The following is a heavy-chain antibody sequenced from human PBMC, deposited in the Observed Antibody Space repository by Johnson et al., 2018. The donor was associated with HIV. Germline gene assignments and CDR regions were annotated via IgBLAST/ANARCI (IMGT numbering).Heavy chain of an antibody. CDR2: IRSNGIGT. J-gene: IGHJ3*02. V-gene: IGHV3-64*01. CDR3: ATEGAAAAAGPSDAFDI. D-gene: IGHD6-13*01. CDR1: TFSNFA. Sequence: TFSNFAMHWVRQAPGKGLEYVSAIRSNGIGTYYANSVDGRFTISRDNDQNTLYLQMNSLPFEDTAVYYCATEGAAAAAGPSDAFDIWGQGTMVTVSS.